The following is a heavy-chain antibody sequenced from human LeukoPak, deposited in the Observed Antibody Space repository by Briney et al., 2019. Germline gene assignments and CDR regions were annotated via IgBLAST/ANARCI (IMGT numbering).Heavy chain of an antibody. CDR2: ISYDESNK. V-gene: IGHV3-30*18. CDR3: AKEAVNYYDSSGYFDDAFDI. J-gene: IGHJ3*02. CDR1: GGSISSSN. Sequence: PSGTLSLTCAVSGGSISSSNWWSWVRQAPGKGLEWVAVISYDESNKYYADSVKGRFTISRDNSKNTLYLQMNSLRAEDTAVYYCAKEAVNYYDSSGYFDDAFDIWGQGTMVTVSS. D-gene: IGHD3-22*01.